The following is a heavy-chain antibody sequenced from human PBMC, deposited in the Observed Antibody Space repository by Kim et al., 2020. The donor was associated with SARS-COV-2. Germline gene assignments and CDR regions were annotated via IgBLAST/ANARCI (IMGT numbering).Heavy chain of an antibody. V-gene: IGHV3-7*01. CDR1: GFTFSSYW. CDR3: ARGSAGYSSGRGY. Sequence: GGSLRLSCAASGFTFSSYWMSWVRQAPGKGLEWVANIRQDRSAKYYVDSVKGRFTISRDKAKNSMYLQMNSLRAEDTAVYYCARGSAGYSSGRGYWGQGTLVTVSS. D-gene: IGHD6-19*01. CDR2: IRQDRSAK. J-gene: IGHJ4*02.